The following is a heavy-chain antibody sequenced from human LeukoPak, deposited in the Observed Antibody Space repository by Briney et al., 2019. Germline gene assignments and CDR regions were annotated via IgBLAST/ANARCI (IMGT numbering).Heavy chain of an antibody. V-gene: IGHV4-34*01. CDR2: INDSGRI. J-gene: IGHJ6*03. CDR1: GGSFSNYY. D-gene: IGHD1-7*01. CDR3: ARRWNYGRNYYIDV. Sequence: PETPSMTCAVYGGSFSNYYWSWIRQPPGKGLEWIGEINDSGRINYNPSLMSRVTVSVDTSKNQFSLRLTSVTATDTAVYYCARRWNYGRNYYIDVWGKRAPV.